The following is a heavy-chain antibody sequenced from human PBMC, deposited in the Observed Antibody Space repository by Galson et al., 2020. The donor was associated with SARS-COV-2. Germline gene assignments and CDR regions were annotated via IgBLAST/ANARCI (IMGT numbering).Heavy chain of an antibody. CDR3: ARESRWELYFDH. CDR2: IYTSGST. Sequence: SETLSLTCTVSGGSISSSSYYWSWIRQPAGKGLEWIGRIYTSGSTNYNPYLKSRVTISVDTSKNQFSLKLSSVTAADTAVYYCARESRWELYFDHWGQGTLVTASS. J-gene: IGHJ4*02. D-gene: IGHD1-26*01. V-gene: IGHV4-61*02. CDR1: GGSISSSSYY.